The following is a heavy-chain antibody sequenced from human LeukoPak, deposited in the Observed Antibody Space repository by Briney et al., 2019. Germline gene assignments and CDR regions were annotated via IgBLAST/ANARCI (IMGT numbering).Heavy chain of an antibody. CDR2: INWNGGST. D-gene: IGHD2-2*01. J-gene: IGHJ4*02. V-gene: IGHV3-20*04. CDR1: GFAFDDHG. Sequence: GGSLRLSCTTSGFAFDDHGRSWVRQVPGKGLEWGSGINWNGGSTGYADPLRGRFTISRANAKTSLYLQMDSLRAEDTALYYCARAPITSPFYFDYWGQGTLVTVSS. CDR3: ARAPITSPFYFDY.